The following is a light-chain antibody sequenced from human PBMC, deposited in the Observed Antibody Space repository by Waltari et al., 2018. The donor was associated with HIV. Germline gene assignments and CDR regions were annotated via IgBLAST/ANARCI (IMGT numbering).Light chain of an antibody. CDR2: EVT. CDR3: HSRDSSGNHLEV. Sequence: QSALTQPASVSGSPGQSITISCDLNDYEYVSWYQRHPGKAPKVIIYEVTNRPSGIPDRFSGASSGNTASLTSTGAQAEDEADYYCHSRDSSGNHLEVFGTGTRVTVL. CDR1: DLNDYEY. V-gene: IGLV2-14*01. J-gene: IGLJ1*01.